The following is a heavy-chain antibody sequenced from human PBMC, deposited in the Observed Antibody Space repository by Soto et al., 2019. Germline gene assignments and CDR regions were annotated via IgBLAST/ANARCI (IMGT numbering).Heavy chain of an antibody. D-gene: IGHD1-26*01. CDR1: GLIFRDYA. CDR2: ISGSGDKT. Sequence: GGSLRLSCAASGLIFRDYAMSWVRQAPGKGLECVACISGSGDKTFYADSVKGRFTISRDNSKNTVSLHMNSLRVDDTAVYFCAKDRFGLVGPLDDWGPGTLVTVSS. CDR3: AKDRFGLVGPLDD. J-gene: IGHJ4*02. V-gene: IGHV3-23*01.